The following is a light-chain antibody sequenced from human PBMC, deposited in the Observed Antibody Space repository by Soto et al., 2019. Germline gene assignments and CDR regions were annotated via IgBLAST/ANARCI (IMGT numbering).Light chain of an antibody. J-gene: IGKJ1*01. CDR1: QSISSW. CDR2: DVS. CDR3: QQYNSYSWT. V-gene: IGKV1-5*01. Sequence: DIQITQSPSTLSASVLDRVTLTLLASQSISSWLAWYQQKPGKAPRLLMYDVSTLESGVPSRFRGSGSGTEFTLTINSLQPDDYATYYCQQYNSYSWTFGHGTKVDIK.